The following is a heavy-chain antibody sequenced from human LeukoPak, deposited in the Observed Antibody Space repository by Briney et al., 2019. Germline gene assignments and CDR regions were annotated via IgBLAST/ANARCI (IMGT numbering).Heavy chain of an antibody. CDR3: ARDGLIVVVPAATQGWFDP. CDR2: IWYDGSNK. D-gene: IGHD2-2*01. V-gene: IGHV3-33*01. CDR1: GFTFSSYG. J-gene: IGHJ5*02. Sequence: GGSLRLSCAASGFTFSSYGRHWVRQAPGKGLEWVAGIWYDGSNKYYAGSVKGRFTISRDNSKNRLCLQRNSRSAEDTAVYYRARDGLIVVVPAATQGWFDPWGQGTLVTVSS.